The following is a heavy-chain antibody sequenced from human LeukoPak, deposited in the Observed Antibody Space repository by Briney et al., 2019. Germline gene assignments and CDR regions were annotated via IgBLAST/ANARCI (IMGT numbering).Heavy chain of an antibody. J-gene: IGHJ4*02. CDR2: MNPSSGVT. CDR1: GYTFSGYQ. CDR3: ASRAASVTLGY. D-gene: IGHD2-15*01. Sequence: GSVKVSCKASGYTFSGYQVHWLRQAPGQGLEWMGRMNPSSGVTNYAQKFQGRVTMTRDTSINTAYLDLSALKSDDTAVYYCASRAASVTLGYWGQGTLVTVSS. V-gene: IGHV1-2*06.